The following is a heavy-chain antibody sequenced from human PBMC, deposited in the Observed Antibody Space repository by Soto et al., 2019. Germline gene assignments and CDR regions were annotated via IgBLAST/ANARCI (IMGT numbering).Heavy chain of an antibody. D-gene: IGHD5-18*01. J-gene: IGHJ4*02. Sequence: QVQLQESGPGLVKPSQTLSLTRTVSGGSISSGGYYWSWIRQHPGKGLEWIGYIYYSGSTYYNPSLKSRVTISVDTSKNQFSLKLSSVTAADTAVYSCARGATGYPFDYWGQGTLVTVSS. CDR1: GGSISSGGYY. CDR3: ARGATGYPFDY. CDR2: IYYSGST. V-gene: IGHV4-31*03.